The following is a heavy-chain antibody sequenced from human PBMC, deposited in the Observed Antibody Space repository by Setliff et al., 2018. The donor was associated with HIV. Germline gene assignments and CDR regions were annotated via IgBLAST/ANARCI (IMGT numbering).Heavy chain of an antibody. V-gene: IGHV3-7*01. D-gene: IGHD2-2*01. CDR3: ARGRVPFDY. CDR2: IKQGGSEK. Sequence: HPGGSLRLSCAASGFTFSNYWMSWVRQAPGRGLEWVANIKQGGSEKYYVDSVKGRFTISRDDTKNSLYLQMNSLRVEDTAVYYCARGRVPFDYWGQGTLVTVSS. CDR1: GFTFSNYW. J-gene: IGHJ4*02.